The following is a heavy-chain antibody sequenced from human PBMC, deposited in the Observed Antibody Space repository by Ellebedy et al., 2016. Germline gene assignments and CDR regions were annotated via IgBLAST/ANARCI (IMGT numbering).Heavy chain of an antibody. V-gene: IGHV1-46*01. J-gene: IGHJ6*02. D-gene: IGHD3-10*01. CDR1: GYTFTSYY. CDR2: INPSGGST. CDR3: ARDLMVRGVIDYYYVMDV. Sequence: ASVKVSXXASGYTFTSYYMHWVRQAPGQGLEWMGIINPSGGSTSYAQKFQGRVTMTRDTSTSTVYMELSSLRSEDTAVYYCARDLMVRGVIDYYYVMDVWGQGTTVTVSS.